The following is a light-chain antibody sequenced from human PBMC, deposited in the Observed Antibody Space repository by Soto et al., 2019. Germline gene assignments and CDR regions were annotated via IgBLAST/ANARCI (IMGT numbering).Light chain of an antibody. CDR3: QQTYSIPLT. J-gene: IGKJ4*01. Sequence: DIQMTQSPSSLSASVGDRFTITCLTSQTINNYLNWYQQKPGRAPKLLIYAAYNLQSGVPSRFSGSGSGTDFTLAISALQPDDFATYFCQQTYSIPLTFGGGTKVDIK. V-gene: IGKV1-39*01. CDR1: QTINNY. CDR2: AAY.